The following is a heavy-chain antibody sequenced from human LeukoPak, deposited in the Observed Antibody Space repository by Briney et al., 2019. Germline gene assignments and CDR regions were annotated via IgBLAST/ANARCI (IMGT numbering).Heavy chain of an antibody. V-gene: IGHV3-74*01. Sequence: GGSLRLSCEASGFTFNTYSMNWARQAPGKGLVWVSRINSDGSSTSYADSVKGRFTISRDNAKSTLYLQMNSLRVEDTAVYYCARGGSYSSNAFDIWGQGTMVTVSS. CDR2: INSDGSST. CDR1: GFTFNTYS. J-gene: IGHJ3*02. CDR3: ARGGSYSSNAFDI. D-gene: IGHD1-26*01.